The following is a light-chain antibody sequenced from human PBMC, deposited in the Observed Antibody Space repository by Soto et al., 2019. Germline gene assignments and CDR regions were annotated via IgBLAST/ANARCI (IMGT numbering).Light chain of an antibody. J-gene: IGKJ4*01. CDR3: QQHINWPLT. Sequence: EIVLTQSPATLSFSPGERATLSCRASQTFSSSLAWYQQKPGQAPRLLIYEVSNRATGIPARFRGSGSGADFTLTISSLEPGDFALYYCQQHINWPLTFGGGTKV. V-gene: IGKV3-11*01. CDR1: QTFSSS. CDR2: EVS.